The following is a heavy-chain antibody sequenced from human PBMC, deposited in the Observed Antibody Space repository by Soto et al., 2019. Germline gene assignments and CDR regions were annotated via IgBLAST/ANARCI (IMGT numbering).Heavy chain of an antibody. CDR3: FGGGGGPQ. J-gene: IGHJ1*01. V-gene: IGHV3-7*03. Sequence: EVQLVESGGDLVQPGGSLRLSCAASDFTFRNYWMNWVRQAPGKGLEWVANIKPDGSAPNYVDSVKGRFTISRDNVKNSVSLQMNSLRAEDTAVYFCFGGGGGPQWGQGTLVTVSS. D-gene: IGHD2-15*01. CDR1: DFTFRNYW. CDR2: IKPDGSAP.